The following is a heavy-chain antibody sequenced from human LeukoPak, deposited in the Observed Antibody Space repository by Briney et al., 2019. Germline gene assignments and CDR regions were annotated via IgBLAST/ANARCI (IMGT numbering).Heavy chain of an antibody. Sequence: ASVKVSCKASGYTFSSYGIIWVRQAPGQGLEWMGWISAYDGNTNYAQKLQGRVTMTTDTSTSTAYMELRRLRSDDTAVYYCARDTAVVIDYWGQGTLVTVSS. CDR3: ARDTAVVIDY. V-gene: IGHV1-18*04. CDR1: GYTFSSYG. D-gene: IGHD2-2*01. J-gene: IGHJ4*02. CDR2: ISAYDGNT.